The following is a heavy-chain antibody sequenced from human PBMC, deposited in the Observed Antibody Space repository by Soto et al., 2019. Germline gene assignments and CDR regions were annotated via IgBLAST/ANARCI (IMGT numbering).Heavy chain of an antibody. J-gene: IGHJ5*02. CDR3: AGRYPTLDL. V-gene: IGHV4-59*01. CDR1: GGSLSTYS. CDR2: IYHSGST. D-gene: IGHD3-16*02. Sequence: PSETLSLTCTVSGGSLSTYSWSWIRQPPGRGLEWIGYIYHSGSTNSNPSLKSRLTLSVDTSKHQLSLNLSSVTAADTAVYYCAGRYPTLDLWGLGTLVTVSS.